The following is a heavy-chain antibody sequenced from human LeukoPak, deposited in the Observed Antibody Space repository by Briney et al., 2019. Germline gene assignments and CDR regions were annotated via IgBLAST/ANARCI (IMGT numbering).Heavy chain of an antibody. V-gene: IGHV1-46*01. CDR3: ARDPRGGANPYYFDY. CDR2: INPSGGST. J-gene: IGHJ4*02. CDR1: GYTFTSYY. D-gene: IGHD1-14*01. Sequence: GASVKVSCKASGYTFTSYYMHWVRQAPGQGLEWMGIINPSGGSTSYAQKFQGRVTMTRDMSTSTVYMELSSLRSEDTAVYYCARDPRGGANPYYFDYWGQGTLVTVSS.